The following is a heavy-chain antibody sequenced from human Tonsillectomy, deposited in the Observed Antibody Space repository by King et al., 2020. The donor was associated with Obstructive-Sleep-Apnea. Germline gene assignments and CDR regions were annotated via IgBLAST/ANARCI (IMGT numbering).Heavy chain of an antibody. Sequence: QLQESGPGLVKPSETLSLTCTVSGGSISSYYWSWIREPPGKGLEWVWDIYYHGRANFNPSLKSRVTQSLDTSKNQFSLKLNSVTAADTAVYYCARYTSSWYGYFDYWGQGTLVTVSS. J-gene: IGHJ4*02. CDR3: ARYTSSWYGYFDY. D-gene: IGHD6-13*01. CDR1: GGSISSYY. CDR2: IYYHGRA. V-gene: IGHV4-59*08.